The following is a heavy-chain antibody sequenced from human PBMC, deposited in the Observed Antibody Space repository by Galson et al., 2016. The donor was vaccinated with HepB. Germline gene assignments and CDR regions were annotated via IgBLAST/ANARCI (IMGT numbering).Heavy chain of an antibody. CDR1: GYTFTRYA. V-gene: IGHV1-3*04. CDR3: AREEPYSSSCYNY. D-gene: IGHD6-13*01. Sequence: SVKVSCKASGYTFTRYAMHWVRQAPGQRLEWMGWINTGNGNRKYSQKFQGRVSITRDTSASTAYMELSSLRSEDTAVYYCAREEPYSSSCYNYWGQGTLVTVSS. J-gene: IGHJ4*02. CDR2: INTGNGNR.